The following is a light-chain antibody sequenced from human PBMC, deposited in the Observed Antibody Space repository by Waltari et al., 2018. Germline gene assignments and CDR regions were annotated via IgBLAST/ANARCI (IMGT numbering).Light chain of an antibody. J-gene: IGKJ4*01. Sequence: DIQMTQSPSSLSASVGDRVTITCQASQDISNYLNWYQQKPGKAPKLLIYDASNLETGVPSRFSGSGSGTDFTFTISSLQPEDIATYYCQQYDYLPLTFGGETKVEIK. CDR2: DAS. CDR3: QQYDYLPLT. V-gene: IGKV1-33*01. CDR1: QDISNY.